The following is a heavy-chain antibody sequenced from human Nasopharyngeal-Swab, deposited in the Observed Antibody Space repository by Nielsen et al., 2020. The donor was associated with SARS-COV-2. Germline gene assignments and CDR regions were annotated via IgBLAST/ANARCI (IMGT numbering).Heavy chain of an antibody. CDR1: GFTSSSYA. J-gene: IGHJ4*02. Sequence: GESLKISCAASGFTSSSYAMHWVRQAPGKGLEWVAVISYDGSNKYYADSVKGRFTISRDNAKNSLYLQMNSLRAEDTAVYYCARDGSANALDYWGQGTLVTVSS. CDR2: ISYDGSNK. CDR3: ARDGSANALDY. D-gene: IGHD1-1*01. V-gene: IGHV3-30-3*01.